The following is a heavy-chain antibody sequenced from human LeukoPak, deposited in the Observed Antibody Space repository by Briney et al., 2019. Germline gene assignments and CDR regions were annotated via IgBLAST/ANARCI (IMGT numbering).Heavy chain of an antibody. CDR1: GGTFSSYT. Sequence: SVKVSCKASGGTFSSYTISWVRQAPGQGLEWMGRIIPIFGTANYAQKFQGRVTITADESTSTAYMELSSLRSEDTAVYYCAREGTSPKGGPMYAFDIWGQGTMVTVSS. CDR3: AREGTSPKGGPMYAFDI. V-gene: IGHV1-69*15. J-gene: IGHJ3*02. D-gene: IGHD2-2*01. CDR2: IIPIFGTA.